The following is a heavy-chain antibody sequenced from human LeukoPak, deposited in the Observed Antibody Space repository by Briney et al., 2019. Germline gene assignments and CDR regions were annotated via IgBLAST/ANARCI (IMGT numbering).Heavy chain of an antibody. CDR3: ARDILTGYDYGMDV. V-gene: IGHV3-53*01. D-gene: IGHD3-9*01. CDR1: GFTVSSNY. Sequence: GGSLRLSCAASGFTVSSNYMSWVRQAPGKGLEWVSVIYSGGSTYYADSVKGRFTISRDNSKNTLYLQMNSLRAEDTAVYYCARDILTGYDYGMDVWGQGTTVTVSS. CDR2: IYSGGST. J-gene: IGHJ6*02.